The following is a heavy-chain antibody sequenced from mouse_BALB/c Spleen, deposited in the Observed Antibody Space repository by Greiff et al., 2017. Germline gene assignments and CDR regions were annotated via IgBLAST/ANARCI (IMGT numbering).Heavy chain of an antibody. Sequence: EVKLMESGGGLVQPGGSMKLSCVASGFTFSSYWMSWVRQSPEKGLEWVAEIRLKSDNYATHYAESVKGKFTISRDDSKSRLYLQMNSLRAEDTGIYYCTGLLVAYWGQGTLVTVSA. CDR1: GFTFSSYW. J-gene: IGHJ3*01. V-gene: IGHV6-6*02. CDR2: IRLKSDNYAT. CDR3: TGLLVAY. D-gene: IGHD1-1*01.